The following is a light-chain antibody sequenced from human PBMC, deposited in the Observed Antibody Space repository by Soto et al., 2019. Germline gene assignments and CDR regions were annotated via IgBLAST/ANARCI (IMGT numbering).Light chain of an antibody. J-gene: IGLJ1*01. V-gene: IGLV2-14*01. CDR2: DVS. Sequence: HSVLPQPASLTGFPGQSITISCTGTSSDVGGYNYVSWYQQHPGKAPKLMIYDVSNRPSGVSNRFSGSKSGNTASLTISGLQAEDEADYYCSSYTSSSTLGFGTGTKVTVL. CDR3: SSYTSSSTLG. CDR1: SSDVGGYNY.